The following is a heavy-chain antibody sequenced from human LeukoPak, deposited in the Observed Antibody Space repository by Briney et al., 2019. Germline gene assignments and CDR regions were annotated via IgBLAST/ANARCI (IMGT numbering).Heavy chain of an antibody. CDR2: INPNSGGT. J-gene: IGHJ4*02. D-gene: IGHD1-26*01. CDR3: ARAQYNPSGSYSFDY. CDR1: GYTFTGYY. V-gene: IGHV1-2*02. Sequence: ASVKVSCKASGYTFTGYYMHWVRQAPGQGLEWMGWINPNSGGTNYAQKFQGRVTMTRDTSISTAYMEPSRLRSDDTAVYYCARAQYNPSGSYSFDYWGQGTLVTVSS.